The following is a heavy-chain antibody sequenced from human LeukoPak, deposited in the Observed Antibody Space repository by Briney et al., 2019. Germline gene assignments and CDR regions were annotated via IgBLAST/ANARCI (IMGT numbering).Heavy chain of an antibody. Sequence: PTGGSLRLSCAASGFTFSSYAMNWVRQAPGKGLQWVSVISGRGVSTYYADSVKGRFTISRDDSKNTLSLQMHSLRAEDTAVYYCAKDRRDAFLGDAFDIWGQGTMVTVSS. D-gene: IGHD5-24*01. V-gene: IGHV3-23*01. CDR2: ISGRGVST. CDR3: AKDRRDAFLGDAFDI. J-gene: IGHJ3*02. CDR1: GFTFSSYA.